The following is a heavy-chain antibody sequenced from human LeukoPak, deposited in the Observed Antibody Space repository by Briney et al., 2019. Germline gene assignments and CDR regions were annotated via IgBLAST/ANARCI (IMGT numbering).Heavy chain of an antibody. CDR1: GFTFSSYA. V-gene: IGHV3-30-3*01. D-gene: IGHD2-15*01. CDR2: ISYDGSNK. CDR3: ASRSGGSFDC. Sequence: GGSLRLSCAASGFTFSSYAMHWVRQAPGKGLEWVAVISYDGSNKYCADSVKGRFTISRDNSKNTLYLQMNSLRAEDTAVYYCASRSGGSFDCWGQGTLVTVSS. J-gene: IGHJ4*02.